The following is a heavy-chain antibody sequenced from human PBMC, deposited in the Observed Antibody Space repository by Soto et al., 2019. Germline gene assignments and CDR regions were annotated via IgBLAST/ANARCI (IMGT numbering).Heavy chain of an antibody. D-gene: IGHD3-10*01. CDR1: GFTFSDHY. CDR2: IRNKANSYFT. V-gene: IGHV3-72*01. CDR3: ARVSGSYYQSFDY. J-gene: IGHJ4*02. Sequence: EVQLVESGGGLVQPGGSLRLSCAASGFTFSDHYMDWVRQAPGKGLEWVGRIRNKANSYFTQYAASVKGRFTISRDDSKNSLYLQMNSLKTEDTAVYYCARVSGSYYQSFDYWGQGTLVTVSS.